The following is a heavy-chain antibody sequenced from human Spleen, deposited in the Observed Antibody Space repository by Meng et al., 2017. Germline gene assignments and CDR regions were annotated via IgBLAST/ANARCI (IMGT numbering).Heavy chain of an antibody. Sequence: QIPLKEAGPTLMNPTPTLTLTCTFAGFSLRTSGVGVGWIRQPPGKALEWLALIYWDDDKRYSPSLKSRLTITKDNSKNQVVLTMTNMDSVDTATYYCAHRAVAGSFEYFQHWGQGTLVTVSS. CDR1: GFSLRTSGVG. D-gene: IGHD6-19*01. J-gene: IGHJ1*01. CDR2: IYWDDDK. CDR3: AHRAVAGSFEYFQH. V-gene: IGHV2-5*02.